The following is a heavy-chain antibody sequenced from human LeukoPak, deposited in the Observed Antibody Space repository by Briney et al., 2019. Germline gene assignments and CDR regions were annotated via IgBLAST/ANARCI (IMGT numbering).Heavy chain of an antibody. V-gene: IGHV1-18*01. CDR1: GYTFTSYG. J-gene: IGHJ6*02. D-gene: IGHD3-10*01. CDR2: ISAYNGNT. CDR3: ARVKILWFGELYGMDV. Sequence: ASVKVSCKASGYTFTSYGISWVRQAPGQGLEWMGWISAYNGNTNYAQKLQGRVTMTTDTSTSTAYMELSSLRSDDTAVYYCARVKILWFGELYGMDVWGQGTTVTVSS.